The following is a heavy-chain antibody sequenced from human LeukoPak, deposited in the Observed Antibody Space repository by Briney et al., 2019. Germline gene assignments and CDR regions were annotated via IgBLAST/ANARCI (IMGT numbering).Heavy chain of an antibody. V-gene: IGHV3-11*01. CDR1: GFTFSDYY. CDR3: ARGRRYYDFWSGSRYYYYGMDV. Sequence: GGSLRLSCAASGFTFSDYYMSWIRQAPGKELEWVSYISSSGSTIYYADSVKGRFTISRDNAKNSLYLQMNSLRAEDTAVYYCARGRRYYDFWSGSRYYYYGMDVWGQGTTVTVSS. J-gene: IGHJ6*02. CDR2: ISSSGSTI. D-gene: IGHD3-3*01.